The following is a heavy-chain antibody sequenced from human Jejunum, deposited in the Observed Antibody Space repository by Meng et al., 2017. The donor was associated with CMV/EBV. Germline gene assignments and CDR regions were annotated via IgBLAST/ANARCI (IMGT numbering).Heavy chain of an antibody. J-gene: IGHJ4*02. Sequence: GQVQEPGPGLVKPSETLSLTCPVSGGSISTYYWTWIRQPAGKGLEWIGRIYTSGSTHYNPSLKSRVTMSVDTSKNQFSLKLSSVTDADTVVYYCARVGACSGGSCYFRLFDYWGQGMLVTVSS. CDR2: IYTSGST. V-gene: IGHV4-4*07. CDR3: ARVGACSGGSCYFRLFDY. CDR1: GGSISTYY. D-gene: IGHD2-15*01.